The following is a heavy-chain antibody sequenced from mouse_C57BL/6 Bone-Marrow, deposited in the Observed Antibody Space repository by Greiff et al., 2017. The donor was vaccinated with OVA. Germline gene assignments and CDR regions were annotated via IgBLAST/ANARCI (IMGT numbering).Heavy chain of an antibody. CDR3: AYGTHY. D-gene: IGHD2-1*01. V-gene: IGHV1-85*01. CDR1: GYTFPSYD. J-gene: IGHJ2*01. Sequence: QVQLQQSGPELVKPGASVKLSCKASGYTFPSYDINWVKQRHGQGLEWIGWIYPRDGSTKYNEKFKVKATLTVDTSSSTAYMELHSLTSEDSAVYFCAYGTHYWGQGTTLTVSS. CDR2: IYPRDGST.